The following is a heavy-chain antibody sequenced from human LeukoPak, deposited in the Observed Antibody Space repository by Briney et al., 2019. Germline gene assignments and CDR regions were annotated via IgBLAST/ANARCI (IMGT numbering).Heavy chain of an antibody. V-gene: IGHV2-5*01. CDR3: AHRKGSGYYYGSTPLFDY. D-gene: IGHD3-22*01. Sequence: SGPTLVNPTQTLTLTCTFSGFSLSTSGVGVGWIRQPPGKALEWLALIYWNDDKRYSPSLKSRLTITKDTSKNQVVLTMTNMDPVDTATYYCAHRKGSGYYYGSTPLFDYWGQGTLVTVSS. CDR2: IYWNDDK. J-gene: IGHJ4*02. CDR1: GFSLSTSGVG.